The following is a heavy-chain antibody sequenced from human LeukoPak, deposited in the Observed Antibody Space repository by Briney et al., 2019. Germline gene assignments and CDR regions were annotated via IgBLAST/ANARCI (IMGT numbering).Heavy chain of an antibody. D-gene: IGHD2-2*01. Sequence: GESLKISCEASGYSFTSYWIGWVRQMPGKGLEWMGIIYPGDSDTRYSPSFQGQVTISADKSISTAYLQWSSLKASDTAMYYCTRPHSSTSSLPFLDAFDIWGQGTMVTVSS. CDR3: TRPHSSTSSLPFLDAFDI. CDR2: IYPGDSDT. V-gene: IGHV5-51*01. J-gene: IGHJ3*02. CDR1: GYSFTSYW.